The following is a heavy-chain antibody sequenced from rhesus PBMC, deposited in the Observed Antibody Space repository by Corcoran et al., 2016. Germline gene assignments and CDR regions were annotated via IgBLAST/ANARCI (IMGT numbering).Heavy chain of an antibody. CDR2: IDGNSAST. D-gene: IGHD2-21*01. CDR1: GGSISGYF. Sequence: QVKLQQWGEGLVKPSETLSLTCSVYGGSISGYFWSWIRPPPGKGLEWIGNIDGNSASTNYNPSLKNRVTISKDTSKNQFSLKLSSVTAADTAVYYCARTGSGYFLGAFDFWGQGLRVTVSS. J-gene: IGHJ3*01. V-gene: IGHV4-73*01. CDR3: ARTGSGYFLGAFDF.